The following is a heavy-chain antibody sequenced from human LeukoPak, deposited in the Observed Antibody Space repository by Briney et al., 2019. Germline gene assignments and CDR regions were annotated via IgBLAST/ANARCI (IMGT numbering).Heavy chain of an antibody. CDR1: GGTFSSYA. CDR3: ARDPTPHAPFDH. J-gene: IGHJ4*02. V-gene: IGHV1-18*01. D-gene: IGHD2-15*01. CDR2: ISANNGIT. Sequence: GASVKVSCKASGGTFSSYAITWVRQAPGQGLEWMGWISANNGITNYAQKFQGRVTMTTDTSTSTAYMELRSLRSDDTAVYFCARDPTPHAPFDHWGQGTLVTVSS.